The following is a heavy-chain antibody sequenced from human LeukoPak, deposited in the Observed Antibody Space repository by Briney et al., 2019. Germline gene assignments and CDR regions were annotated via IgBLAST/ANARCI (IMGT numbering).Heavy chain of an antibody. CDR3: ARGDDAYYDFWSGYYGSASDY. CDR2: INPNSGNT. V-gene: IGHV1-8*03. J-gene: IGHJ4*02. Sequence: ASVKVSCKASGYTFTGYYMHWVRQAPGQGLEWMGWINPNSGNTGYAQKFQGRVTITRNTSISTAYMELSSLRSEDTAVYYCARGDDAYYDFWSGYYGSASDYWGQGTLVTVSS. D-gene: IGHD3-3*01. CDR1: GYTFTGYY.